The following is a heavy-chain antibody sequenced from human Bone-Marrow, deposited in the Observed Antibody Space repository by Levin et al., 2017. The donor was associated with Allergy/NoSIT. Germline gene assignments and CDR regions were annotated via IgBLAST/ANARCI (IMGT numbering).Heavy chain of an antibody. CDR3: TRLAVAGGIDY. V-gene: IGHV3-73*01. D-gene: IGHD6-19*01. CDR2: IRSKANSYAT. Sequence: GGSLRLSCTASGFTFSGSAMHWVRQASGKGLEWVGRIRSKANSYATAYAASVKGRFTISRDDSKNTAYLQMNSLKIEDTAVYYCTRLAVAGGIDYWGQGTLVTVSS. CDR1: GFTFSGSA. J-gene: IGHJ4*02.